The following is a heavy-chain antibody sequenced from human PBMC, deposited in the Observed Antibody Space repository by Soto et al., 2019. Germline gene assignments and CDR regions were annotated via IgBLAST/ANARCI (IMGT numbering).Heavy chain of an antibody. CDR2: ISYDGSNK. CDR3: AKEIEYFDY. V-gene: IGHV3-30*18. CDR1: GFTFSSYG. J-gene: IGHJ4*02. Sequence: PGGSLRLSCAASGFTFSSYGMHWVRQAPGKGLEWVAVISYDGSNKYYADSVKGRFTISRDNSKNTLYLQMNSLRAEDTAVYYCAKEIEYFDYWGQGTLVTVSS.